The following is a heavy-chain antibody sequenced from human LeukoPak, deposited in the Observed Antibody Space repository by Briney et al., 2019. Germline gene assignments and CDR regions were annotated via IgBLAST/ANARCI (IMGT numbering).Heavy chain of an antibody. CDR3: AREGPVLTGGDYGYYYYYGMDV. D-gene: IGHD4-17*01. CDR2: SSGSGGST. Sequence: GGSLRLSCAASGFTFSSYAMSWVRQAPGKGLEWVSASSGSGGSTYYADSVKGRFTISRDNSKNTLYLQMNSLRAEDTAVYYCAREGPVLTGGDYGYYYYYGMDVWGQGTTVTVSS. CDR1: GFTFSSYA. V-gene: IGHV3-23*01. J-gene: IGHJ6*02.